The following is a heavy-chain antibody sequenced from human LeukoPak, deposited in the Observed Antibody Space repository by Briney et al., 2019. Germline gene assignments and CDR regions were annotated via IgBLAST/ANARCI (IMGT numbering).Heavy chain of an antibody. CDR1: GYTFNSYG. V-gene: IGHV1-8*02. J-gene: IGHJ4*02. Sequence: SVKVSCKASGYTFNSYGINGVRQATARGRDGMGLMNPNSGNTGNARKSKGRVTMTRTPSLSTAYMELSSMRSEYTAVYYCARGRYYDSSGYYWGDYWGQGTLVTVSS. D-gene: IGHD3-22*01. CDR2: MNPNSGNT. CDR3: ARGRYYDSSGYYWGDY.